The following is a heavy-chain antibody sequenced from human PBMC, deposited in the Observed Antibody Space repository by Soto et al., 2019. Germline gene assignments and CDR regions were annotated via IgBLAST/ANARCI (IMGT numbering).Heavy chain of an antibody. CDR3: AKDGGGGSGWYSDYYYYYGMDV. J-gene: IGHJ6*02. D-gene: IGHD6-19*01. Sequence: GGSLRLSCAASGFTFSSYGMHWVRQAPGKGLEWVAVISYDGSNKYYADSVKGQFTISRDNSKNTLYLQMNSLRAEDTAVYYCAKDGGGGSGWYSDYYYYYGMDVWGQGTTVTVSS. V-gene: IGHV3-30*18. CDR1: GFTFSSYG. CDR2: ISYDGSNK.